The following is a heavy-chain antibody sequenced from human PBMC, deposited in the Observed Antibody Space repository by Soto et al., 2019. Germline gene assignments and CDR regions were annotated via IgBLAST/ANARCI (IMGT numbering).Heavy chain of an antibody. V-gene: IGHV1-69*13. CDR2: IIPMFGIP. CDR1: GGTLNKHA. D-gene: IGHD6-19*01. J-gene: IGHJ3*01. CDR3: ARGGTSGWLKGAYDV. Sequence: ASVKVSCKASGGTLNKHAITWVRRAPGEVLEWLGGIIPMFGIPNYSQKFQGRVTITADDSTNTSHMELTSLTSDDTAVYYCARGGTSGWLKGAYDVWGQGTMVTVSS.